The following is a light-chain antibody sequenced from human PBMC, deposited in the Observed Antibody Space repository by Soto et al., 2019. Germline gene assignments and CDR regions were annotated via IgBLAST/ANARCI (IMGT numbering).Light chain of an antibody. CDR1: QSVSSSY. CDR3: QHYGSTPLT. CDR2: GAS. V-gene: IGKV3-20*01. Sequence: IGLTQSPATLSSSTGESATLSCRASQSVSSSYLAWYRQKPGQAPRLLIYGASSRATGIPDRFSGSGSGTDFTLTISRLEAEDFAVYYCQHYGSTPLTFGGGTKVDIK. J-gene: IGKJ4*01.